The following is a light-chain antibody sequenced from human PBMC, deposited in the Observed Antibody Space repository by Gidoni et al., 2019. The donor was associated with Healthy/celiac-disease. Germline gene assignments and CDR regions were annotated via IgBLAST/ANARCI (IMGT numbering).Light chain of an antibody. V-gene: IGLV3-19*01. J-gene: IGLJ1*01. Sequence: SSELTQDPAVSVALGQTVRITCQGDTLRSYYASWYQQKPGQAPVLVIYGKNNRPSGIPDRFSGSSSGNTASLTSTGAQAEDEADYYCSARDSSGHYVFGTGTKVTVL. CDR1: TLRSYY. CDR2: GKN. CDR3: SARDSSGHYV.